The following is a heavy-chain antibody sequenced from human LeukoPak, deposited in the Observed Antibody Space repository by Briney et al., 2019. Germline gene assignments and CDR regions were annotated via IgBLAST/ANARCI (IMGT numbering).Heavy chain of an antibody. J-gene: IGHJ4*02. D-gene: IGHD2-2*01. Sequence: PGGSLRLSCAASGFTFSSYSMNWVRQAPGKGLEWVSYISSSSSTMYYADSVKGRFTISRDNAKNSLYLQMNSLGAEDTAVYYCARWDCSSTSCRLFDYWGQGTLVTVSS. CDR1: GFTFSSYS. CDR2: ISSSSSTM. V-gene: IGHV3-48*01. CDR3: ARWDCSSTSCRLFDY.